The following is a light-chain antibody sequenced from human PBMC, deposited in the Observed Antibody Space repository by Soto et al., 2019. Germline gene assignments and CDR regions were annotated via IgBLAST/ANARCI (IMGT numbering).Light chain of an antibody. CDR2: EVS. Sequence: QSALTQPASVSGSPGQSITISCTGTSSDFGGYNYVSWYQQHPGKAPKLMIYEVSNRPSGVSNRFSGSKSGNTASLTISGLQAEDEADYYCISYTSSSTLVFGGGTKLTVL. CDR1: SSDFGGYNY. V-gene: IGLV2-14*01. J-gene: IGLJ2*01. CDR3: ISYTSSSTLV.